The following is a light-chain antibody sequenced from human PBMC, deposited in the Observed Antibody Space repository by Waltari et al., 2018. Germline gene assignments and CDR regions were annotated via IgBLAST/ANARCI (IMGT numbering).Light chain of an antibody. CDR1: QTIRANY. CDR2: DVS. V-gene: IGKV3-20*01. Sequence: EIVLTQFPGTLSLSPGEGATLSCRASQTIRANYLAWFQQKPGQAPRLLIYDVSTRATGIPDRFSGSGSGTDFSLTISRLEAEDFAVYYCQQYGISPRTFGQGTKVEIK. CDR3: QQYGISPRT. J-gene: IGKJ1*01.